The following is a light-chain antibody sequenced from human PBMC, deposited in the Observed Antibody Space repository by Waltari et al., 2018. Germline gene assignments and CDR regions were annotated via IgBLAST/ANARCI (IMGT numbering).Light chain of an antibody. CDR1: GESSPYA. CDR3: QTWGMNIQV. J-gene: IGLJ3*02. CDR2: VNSDGSH. V-gene: IGLV4-69*01. Sequence: QLVLTQSPSASASLGASVKLTCTLTGESSPYAIAWHQQQPEKGPRYLMNVNSDGSHDKADGIPERFSGSSAGAERYLIISRLQSDDEADYFCQTWGMNIQVFGGGTRLTVL.